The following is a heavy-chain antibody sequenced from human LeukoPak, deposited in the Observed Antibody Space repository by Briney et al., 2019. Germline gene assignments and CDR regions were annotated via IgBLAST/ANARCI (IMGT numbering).Heavy chain of an antibody. CDR1: GFTFSSYS. CDR2: ISSSSSYI. CDR3: ARAIPATTTGFDY. V-gene: IGHV3-21*01. J-gene: IGHJ4*02. Sequence: KPGGSLRLSCAASGFTFSSYSMNWVRQAPGKGLEWVSSISSSSSYIYYADSVKGRFTISRDNAKNSLYLQMNSLRAEDTAVYYCARAIPATTTGFDYWGQGTLVTVS. D-gene: IGHD2-2*01.